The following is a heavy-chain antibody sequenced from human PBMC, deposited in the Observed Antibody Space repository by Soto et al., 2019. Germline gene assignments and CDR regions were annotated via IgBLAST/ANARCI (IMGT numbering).Heavy chain of an antibody. J-gene: IGHJ3*02. Sequence: QVQLVQSGAEVKKPGASVKVSCKASGYTFTSYGISWVRQAPGQGLEWMGWISAYNGNTNYAQKLQGRVTMTTDTATSTAYMELRGLGSDDTAVYYCARDYYDSSGYYPTSGAFDIWGQGTMVTVSS. CDR2: ISAYNGNT. CDR1: GYTFTSYG. V-gene: IGHV1-18*01. D-gene: IGHD3-22*01. CDR3: ARDYYDSSGYYPTSGAFDI.